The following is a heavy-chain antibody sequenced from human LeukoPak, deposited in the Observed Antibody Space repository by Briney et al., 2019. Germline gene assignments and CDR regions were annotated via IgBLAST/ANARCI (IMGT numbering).Heavy chain of an antibody. V-gene: IGHV4-59*01. CDR3: ARSTHWFDP. CDR2: IYYSGST. Sequence: SETPSLTCTVSGGSISSYYWSWIRQPPGKGLEWIGYIYYSGSTNYNPSLKSRVTISVDTSKSQFSLKLSSVTAADTAVYYCARSTHWFDPWGQGTLVTVSS. J-gene: IGHJ5*02. CDR1: GGSISSYY.